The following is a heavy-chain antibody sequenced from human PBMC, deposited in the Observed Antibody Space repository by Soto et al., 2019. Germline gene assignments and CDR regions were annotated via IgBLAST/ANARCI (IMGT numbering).Heavy chain of an antibody. V-gene: IGHV3-23*01. D-gene: IGHD3-10*01. Sequence: GGSLRLSCAASGFTFSSYAMSWVRQAPGKGLEWVLAISGSGGSTYYADSVKGRFTISRDNSKNTLYLQMNSLRAEDTAVYYCAKGTVPMGYYGMDVWGQGTTVTVSS. CDR2: ISGSGGST. J-gene: IGHJ6*02. CDR3: AKGTVPMGYYGMDV. CDR1: GFTFSSYA.